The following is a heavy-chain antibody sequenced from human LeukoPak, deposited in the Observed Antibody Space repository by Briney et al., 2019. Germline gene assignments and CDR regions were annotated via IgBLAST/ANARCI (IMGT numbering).Heavy chain of an antibody. D-gene: IGHD5-24*01. CDR2: INPNSGGT. V-gene: IGHV1-2*02. CDR3: ARDMEMATMGAY. CDR1: GYIFTDYY. J-gene: IGHJ4*02. Sequence: ASVKVSCKASGYIFTDYYMHWVRQAPGQGLEWMGWINPNSGGTNYAQKFQGRVTMTRDTSISTAYMELSRLRSDDTAVYYCARDMEMATMGAYWGQGTLVTVSS.